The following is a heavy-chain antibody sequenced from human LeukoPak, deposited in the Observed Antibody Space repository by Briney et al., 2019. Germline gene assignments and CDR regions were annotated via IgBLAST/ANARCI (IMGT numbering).Heavy chain of an antibody. Sequence: PGGSLRLSCTASGFTFSSYAMSWVRQAPGKGLEWVSGISGSDGSTYYADSVKGRFTISRDNSKNTLYLQMNSLRAEDTAVYYCAKDASGYSLGGHFDHWGQGTLVTVSS. J-gene: IGHJ4*02. CDR1: GFTFSSYA. CDR2: ISGSDGST. V-gene: IGHV3-23*01. CDR3: AKDASGYSLGGHFDH. D-gene: IGHD3-3*01.